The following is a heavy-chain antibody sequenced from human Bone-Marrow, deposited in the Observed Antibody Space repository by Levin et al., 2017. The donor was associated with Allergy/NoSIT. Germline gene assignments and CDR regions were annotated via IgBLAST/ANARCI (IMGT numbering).Heavy chain of an antibody. Sequence: PSETLSLTCTVSGASISTSNYYWGWIRQPPGKGLEWIGSFYDTGSTYHNPSLESRLTISVDSSKNQFSLRLNSVTAADTAVYYCAKTKTSSWFGTSFDYWGQGILVTVSS. V-gene: IGHV4-39*01. CDR1: GASISTSNYY. CDR2: FYDTGST. CDR3: AKTKTSSWFGTSFDY. J-gene: IGHJ4*02. D-gene: IGHD6-13*01.